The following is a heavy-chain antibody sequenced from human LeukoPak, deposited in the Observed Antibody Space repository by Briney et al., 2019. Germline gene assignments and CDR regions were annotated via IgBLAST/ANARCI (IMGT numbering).Heavy chain of an antibody. Sequence: ASVKVSCKASGYTFTSHDINGVRQATGQGLEWMGWMNPNSGNTGYAQKFQRRVTMTRTPSISPAYMELSSLRSEDTAAHYCARGYNRFREPPDYWGQGTLVTVPS. D-gene: IGHD1-14*01. V-gene: IGHV1-8*01. CDR1: GYTFTSHD. J-gene: IGHJ4*02. CDR2: MNPNSGNT. CDR3: ARGYNRFREPPDY.